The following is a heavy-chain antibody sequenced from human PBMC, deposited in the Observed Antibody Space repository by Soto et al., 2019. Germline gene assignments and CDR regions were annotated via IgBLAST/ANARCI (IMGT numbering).Heavy chain of an antibody. CDR1: GFTFSSYG. D-gene: IGHD1-26*01. J-gene: IGHJ4*02. Sequence: GGSLRLSCAASGFTFSSYGMHWVRQPPGKGLEWVAVVWYDGSNKYYADSVKGRFTISRDNSKNTLYLQMNSLRAEDTAVYYCARDNPIYSGSYPGYWGQGTLVTVSS. CDR3: ARDNPIYSGSYPGY. V-gene: IGHV3-33*01. CDR2: VWYDGSNK.